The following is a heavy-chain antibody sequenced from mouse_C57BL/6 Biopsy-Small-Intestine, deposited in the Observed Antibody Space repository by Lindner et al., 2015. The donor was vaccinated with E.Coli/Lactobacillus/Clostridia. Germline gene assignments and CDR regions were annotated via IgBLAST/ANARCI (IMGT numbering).Heavy chain of an antibody. V-gene: IGHV1-74*01. J-gene: IGHJ4*01. CDR2: IIPMLAKP. Sequence: SVKVSCKASGGTFSKYEIQWVRQAPGQGLEWMGRIIPMLAKPNYAQKFQGRVTITADSSRTASDMEMISLTSEDTAVYYCASADDSPYYNDRHSFDNWGQGTLVTVSS. CDR1: GGTFSKYE. D-gene: IGHD2-10*01. CDR3: ASADDSPYYNDRHSFDN.